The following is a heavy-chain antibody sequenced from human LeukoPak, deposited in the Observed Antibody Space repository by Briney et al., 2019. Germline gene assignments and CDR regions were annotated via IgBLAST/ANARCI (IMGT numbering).Heavy chain of an antibody. CDR3: AKDRGPYQLHPYYFDY. Sequence: GGSLRLSCAASGFTFSSYAMHWVRQAPGKGLEWVSAISGSGGSTYYADSVKGRFTISRDNSKNTLYLQMNSLRAEDTAVYYCAKDRGPYQLHPYYFDYWGQGTLVTVSS. V-gene: IGHV3-23*01. D-gene: IGHD2-2*01. CDR1: GFTFSSYA. J-gene: IGHJ4*02. CDR2: ISGSGGST.